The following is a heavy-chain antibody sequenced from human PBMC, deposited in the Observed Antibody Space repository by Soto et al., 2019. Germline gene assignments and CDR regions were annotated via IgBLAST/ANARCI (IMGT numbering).Heavy chain of an antibody. D-gene: IGHD1-7*01. CDR3: ASRDPGTSVDY. V-gene: IGHV4-34*01. Sequence: PSETLSLTCAVYGGSFSGYYWSWIRQPPGKGLEWIGEINHSGSTNYNPSLKSRVTISVDTSKNQFSLKVTSLTAADTAVYYCASRDPGTSVDYWGQGTLVTVS. J-gene: IGHJ4*02. CDR2: INHSGST. CDR1: GGSFSGYY.